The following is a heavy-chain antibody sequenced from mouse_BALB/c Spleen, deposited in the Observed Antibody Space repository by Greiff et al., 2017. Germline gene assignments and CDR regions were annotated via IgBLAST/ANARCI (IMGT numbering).Heavy chain of an antibody. J-gene: IGHJ2*01. CDR3: TRVYYYGSSGSYFDY. CDR2: ISSGGSYT. D-gene: IGHD1-1*01. Sequence: EVQVVESGGGLVKPGGSLKLSCAASGFTFSSYTMSWVRQTPEKRLAWVATISSGGSYTYYPDSVKGRFTISRDNAKNTLYLQMSSLKSEDTAMYYCTRVYYYGSSGSYFDYWGQGTTLTVSS. CDR1: GFTFSSYT. V-gene: IGHV5-6-4*01.